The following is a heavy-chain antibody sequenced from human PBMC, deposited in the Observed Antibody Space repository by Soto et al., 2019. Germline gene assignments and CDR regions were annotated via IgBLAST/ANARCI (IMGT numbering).Heavy chain of an antibody. J-gene: IGHJ5*01. Sequence: GASVKVSCKASGGTFSSYAISWVRQAPGQGLEWMGGIIPIFGTANYAQKFQGRVTITADESTSTAYMELSSLRPEDTAVYYCAKDWAPVVAGRFLDSWGQGTPVTVSS. D-gene: IGHD6-19*01. CDR3: AKDWAPVVAGRFLDS. CDR2: IIPIFGTA. V-gene: IGHV1-69*13. CDR1: GGTFSSYA.